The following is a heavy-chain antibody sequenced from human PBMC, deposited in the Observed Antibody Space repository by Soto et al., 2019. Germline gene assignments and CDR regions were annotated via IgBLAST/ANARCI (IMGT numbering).Heavy chain of an antibody. CDR1: GGSISSSSYY. D-gene: IGHD3-10*01. CDR2: IYYSGST. Sequence: PSETLSLTCTVSGGSISSSSYYWGWIRQPPGKGLEWIGSIYYSGSTYYNPSLKSRVTISVDTSKNQFSLKLSSVTAADTAVYYCARGTYGSGSYYVWEFQYYYYYGMDVWGQGTTVTVSS. J-gene: IGHJ6*02. V-gene: IGHV4-39*01. CDR3: ARGTYGSGSYYVWEFQYYYYYGMDV.